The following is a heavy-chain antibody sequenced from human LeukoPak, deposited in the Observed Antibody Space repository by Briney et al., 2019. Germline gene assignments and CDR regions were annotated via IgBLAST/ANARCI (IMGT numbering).Heavy chain of an antibody. CDR3: ARRMATIRAFDY. J-gene: IGHJ4*02. Sequence: GGSLRLSCAVSGFTFSDYYMSWIRQAPGKGLEWVSYISSSGSTIYYADSVKGRFTISRDNAKNSLYLQMNSLRAEDTAVYYCARRMATIRAFDYWGQGTLVTVSS. CDR1: GFTFSDYY. V-gene: IGHV3-11*04. D-gene: IGHD5-24*01. CDR2: ISSSGSTI.